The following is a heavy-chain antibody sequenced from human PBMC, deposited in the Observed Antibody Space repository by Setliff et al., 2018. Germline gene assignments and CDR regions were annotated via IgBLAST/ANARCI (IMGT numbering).Heavy chain of an antibody. CDR3: TRSRTIAVKGGVFAV. J-gene: IGHJ2*01. Sequence: ASETLSLTCIVSGASISSDGYYWSWIRQHPGKGLEWIGYIYYNGNTYYNPSLKSRVTISLDTSKNQFSLELSSVTAADTAVYYCTRSRTIAVKGGVFAVWGRGTLVTVSS. CDR2: IYYNGNT. D-gene: IGHD6-19*01. V-gene: IGHV4-31*03. CDR1: GASISSDGYY.